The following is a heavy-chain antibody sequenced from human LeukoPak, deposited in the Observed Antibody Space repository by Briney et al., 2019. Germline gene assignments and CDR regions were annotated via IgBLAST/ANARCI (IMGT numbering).Heavy chain of an antibody. Sequence: GGSLRLSCAASGFTFSSYAMHWVRQAPGKGLEWVAVISYDGSNKYCADSVKGRFTISRDNSKNTLYLQMNSLSSDDTAIYYCAKYRTTSPPPRDFDYWGQGALVTVSS. D-gene: IGHD1-14*01. J-gene: IGHJ4*02. CDR2: ISYDGSNK. CDR3: AKYRTTSPPPRDFDY. CDR1: GFTFSSYA. V-gene: IGHV3-30-3*02.